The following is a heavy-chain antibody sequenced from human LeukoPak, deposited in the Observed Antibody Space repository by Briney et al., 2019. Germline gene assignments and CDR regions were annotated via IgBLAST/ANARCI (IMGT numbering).Heavy chain of an antibody. J-gene: IGHJ6*03. CDR2: IQNSGSA. V-gene: IGHV4-59*01. CDR3: ASLAVPFGWYGRSYYWYMDV. Sequence: SETLSLTCTVSGGSIRDFYWSWIRQSPQRRLEFIGYIQNSGSAEYNPSLKSRVTISVDTSKSQFSLKLKSVTAADTAVYYCASLAVPFGWYGRSYYWYMDVWGKGTTVTASS. D-gene: IGHD6-19*01. CDR1: GGSIRDFY.